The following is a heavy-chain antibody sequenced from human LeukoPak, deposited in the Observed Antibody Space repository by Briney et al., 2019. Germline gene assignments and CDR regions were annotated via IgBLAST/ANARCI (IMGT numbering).Heavy chain of an antibody. CDR1: GCTISRYY. Sequence: SETLSLTCTVSGCTISRYYWSWLRQPPGKGLEWIGYIYYRRITNYNPSLGSRVTISVDTSRSQFLLKLSSVTAAATADYYCARHSSSTTYYYYMEFWGKGTPVTVSS. J-gene: IGHJ6*03. V-gene: IGHV4-59*08. CDR2: IYYRRIT. CDR3: ARHSSSTTYYYYMEF. D-gene: IGHD2-2*01.